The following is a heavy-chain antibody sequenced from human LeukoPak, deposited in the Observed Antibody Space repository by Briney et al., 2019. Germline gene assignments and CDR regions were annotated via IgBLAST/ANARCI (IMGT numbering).Heavy chain of an antibody. J-gene: IGHJ4*02. CDR2: ISGSGGST. Sequence: RGSLRLSCAASGFTFSSYAMSWVRQAPGKGLEWVSAISGSGGSTYYADSVKGRFTISRDNSKNTLYLQMNSLRAEDTAVYYCAKDARPLLRGYYFDYWGQGTLVTVSS. CDR1: GFTFSSYA. V-gene: IGHV3-23*01. D-gene: IGHD3-16*01. CDR3: AKDARPLLRGYYFDY.